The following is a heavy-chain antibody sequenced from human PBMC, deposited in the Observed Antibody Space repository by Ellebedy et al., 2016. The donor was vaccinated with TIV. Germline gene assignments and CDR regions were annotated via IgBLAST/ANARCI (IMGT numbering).Heavy chain of an antibody. V-gene: IGHV1-18*04. Sequence: AASVKVSCKASGYTFASYGFTWVRQAPGQGLEWMGWISVRNGNTNYKQKYQGRVAMTTDTSTSTAYMELRSLRSDDTAVYYCARGPYGSGRSPLDYWGQGTLVAVSS. CDR3: ARGPYGSGRSPLDY. J-gene: IGHJ4*02. CDR1: GYTFASYG. D-gene: IGHD3-10*01. CDR2: ISVRNGNT.